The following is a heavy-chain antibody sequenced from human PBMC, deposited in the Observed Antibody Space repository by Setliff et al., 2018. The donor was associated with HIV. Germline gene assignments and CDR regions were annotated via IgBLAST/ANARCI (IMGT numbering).Heavy chain of an antibody. Sequence: ASVKVSCKASGGTFSSYAISWVRQAPGQGLEWMARIIPIFGTPNYAQKFQGRVTITAHKSTSTAYMELSSLRSEDTAVYYCTSDSGYERVDAFDIWGQGTMVTVAS. J-gene: IGHJ3*02. D-gene: IGHD5-12*01. CDR1: GGTFSSYA. CDR3: TSDSGYERVDAFDI. CDR2: IIPIFGTP. V-gene: IGHV1-69*06.